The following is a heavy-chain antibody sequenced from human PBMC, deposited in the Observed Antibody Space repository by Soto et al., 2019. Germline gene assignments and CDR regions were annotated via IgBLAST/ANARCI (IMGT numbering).Heavy chain of an antibody. CDR1: GFTSDHYA. J-gene: IGHJ5*02. D-gene: IGHD4-17*01. Sequence: EVQLVESGGGLVQPGGALRLSCAASGFTSDHYAMHWVRHAPGKGLEWVSGIRWNSGSMAYADSVKGRFTISRDSAKNSLYLQMNSLRREDTALYYCARGQRYGDYVGWFDPWGQGPLVPVS. V-gene: IGHV3-9*02. CDR2: IRWNSGSM. CDR3: ARGQRYGDYVGWFDP.